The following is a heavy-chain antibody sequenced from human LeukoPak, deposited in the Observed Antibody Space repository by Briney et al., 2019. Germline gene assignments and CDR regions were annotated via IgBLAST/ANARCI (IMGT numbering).Heavy chain of an antibody. CDR1: GYTFTGYY. V-gene: IGHV1-2*02. Sequence: ASVKVSCKASGYTFTGYYMHWVRQAPGQGLEWMGWINPNSGGTNYAQKFQGRVTMTRDTSISTAYMELSGLRSDDTAVYYCASRPRFGGLSPYYWGQGTLVTVSS. CDR2: INPNSGGT. J-gene: IGHJ4*02. D-gene: IGHD3-10*01. CDR3: ASRPRFGGLSPYY.